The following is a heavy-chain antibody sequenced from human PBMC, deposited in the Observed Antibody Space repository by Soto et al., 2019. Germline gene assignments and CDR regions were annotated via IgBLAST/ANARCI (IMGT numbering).Heavy chain of an antibody. CDR3: ARENGGLAAPGTGWLVP. V-gene: IGHV1-18*01. CDR2: ISAYNGNI. D-gene: IGHD6-13*01. Sequence: QIQLVQSGAEVKQPGASVTVSCQASGYTFNNYAITWVRQAPGLGLEWMGWISAYNGNIDYAQKLQGRLTMTTDSSTSTAYMELRSLTYDDTAIYYCARENGGLAAPGTGWLVPWGQGTLITVSS. CDR1: GYTFNNYA. J-gene: IGHJ5*02.